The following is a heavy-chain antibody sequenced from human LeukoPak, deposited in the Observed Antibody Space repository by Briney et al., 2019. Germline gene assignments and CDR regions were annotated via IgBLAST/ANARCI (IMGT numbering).Heavy chain of an antibody. CDR3: AKWWYDFWSGYLSFGAPNNYYYYGMDV. CDR2: IYHSGST. J-gene: IGHJ6*02. CDR1: GGSISSGGYS. V-gene: IGHV4-30-2*01. D-gene: IGHD3-3*01. Sequence: SETLSLTCAVSGGSISSGGYSWSWIRQPPGKGLEWIGYIYHSGSTYYNPSLKSRVTISVDRSKNQFSLKLSSVTAADTAVYYCAKWWYDFWSGYLSFGAPNNYYYYGMDVWGQGTTVTVSS.